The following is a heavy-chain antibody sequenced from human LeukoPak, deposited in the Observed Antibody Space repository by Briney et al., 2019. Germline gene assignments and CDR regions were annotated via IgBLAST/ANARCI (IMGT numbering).Heavy chain of an antibody. Sequence: SETLSLTCTVSGGSISSYYWSWIRQPAGKGLEWIGRIYTSGSTNYNPSLKSRVTMSVDTSKNQFSLKLSSVTAADTAVYYCARDRYGGNGGDYYYYHMDVWGKGTTVTVSS. CDR1: GGSISSYY. V-gene: IGHV4-4*07. D-gene: IGHD4-23*01. CDR3: ARDRYGGNGGDYYYYHMDV. J-gene: IGHJ6*03. CDR2: IYTSGST.